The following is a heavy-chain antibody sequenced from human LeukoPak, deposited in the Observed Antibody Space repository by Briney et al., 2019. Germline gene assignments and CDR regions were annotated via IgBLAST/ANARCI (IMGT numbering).Heavy chain of an antibody. Sequence: PSETLSLTCAVYGGSFSGYYWSWIRQPPGKGLEWIGEINHSGSTNYNLSLKSRVTISVDTSKNQFSLKLSSVTAADTAVYYCARGIRDYIVVVPAAIAPFDYWGQGTLVTVSS. J-gene: IGHJ4*02. CDR2: INHSGST. V-gene: IGHV4-34*01. CDR3: ARGIRDYIVVVPAAIAPFDY. CDR1: GGSFSGYY. D-gene: IGHD2-2*02.